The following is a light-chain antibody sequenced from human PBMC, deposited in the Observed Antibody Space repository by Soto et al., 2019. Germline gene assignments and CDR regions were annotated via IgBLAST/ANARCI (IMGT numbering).Light chain of an antibody. CDR2: EVT. V-gene: IGLV2-14*01. CDR1: SSDVGAYNY. Sequence: QSVLPQPASVSGSPGQSITISCTGTSSDVGAYNYVSWYQQHPGKAPKLIIYEVTYRPSGVSNRFSGSKSANTASLTISGLQAEDEADYYCNSYTTSSTLVFGTGTKLTVL. CDR3: NSYTTSSTLV. J-gene: IGLJ1*01.